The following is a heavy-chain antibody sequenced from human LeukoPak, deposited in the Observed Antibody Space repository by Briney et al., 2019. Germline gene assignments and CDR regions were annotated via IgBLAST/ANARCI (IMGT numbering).Heavy chain of an antibody. CDR3: AKEASYDYVWGSYRYRANYFDY. CDR1: GFTFDDYA. J-gene: IGHJ4*02. CDR2: ISWNSGSI. Sequence: GRSLRLSCAASGFTFDDYAMHWVRQAPGKGLEWVSGISWNSGSIGYADSVKGRFTISRDNAKNSLYLQMDSLRAEDTALYYCAKEASYDYVWGSYRYRANYFDYWGQGTLVTVSS. V-gene: IGHV3-9*01. D-gene: IGHD3-16*02.